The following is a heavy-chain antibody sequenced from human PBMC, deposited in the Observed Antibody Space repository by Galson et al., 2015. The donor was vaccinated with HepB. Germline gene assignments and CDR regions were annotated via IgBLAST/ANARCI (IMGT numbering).Heavy chain of an antibody. D-gene: IGHD1-1*01. CDR2: FDPEDGET. J-gene: IGHJ4*02. CDR1: GYTLTELS. Sequence: SCKVSGYTLTELSIHWVRQPPGKGLEWMGGFDPEDGETIYADKFQGRVTMTEDASTDTAYLELSSLRSDDTAVYYCATGLDRFFDYWGQGTRITVSS. V-gene: IGHV1-24*01. CDR3: ATGLDRFFDY.